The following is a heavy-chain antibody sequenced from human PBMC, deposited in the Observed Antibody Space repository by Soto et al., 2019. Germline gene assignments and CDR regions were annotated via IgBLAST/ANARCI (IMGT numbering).Heavy chain of an antibody. Sequence: QVQLVESGGGVVQPGRSLRLSCAASGFTFSTYDMHWVRQAPGKGLEWVAVISYDGNNKYYADSVKGRFTISRDNSKNTQYLQMNSLRAEDTAVYYCAREAYDYVWGSHPRSGMDVWGQGTTVTVSS. D-gene: IGHD3-16*01. CDR2: ISYDGNNK. J-gene: IGHJ6*02. CDR1: GFTFSTYD. V-gene: IGHV3-30-3*01. CDR3: AREAYDYVWGSHPRSGMDV.